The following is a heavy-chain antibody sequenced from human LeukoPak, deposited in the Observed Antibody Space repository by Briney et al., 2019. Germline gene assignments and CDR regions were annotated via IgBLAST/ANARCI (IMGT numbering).Heavy chain of an antibody. D-gene: IGHD1-26*01. CDR1: GFTFSGYG. CDR3: SKEGSGSYYYMDV. Sequence: GGSLRLSCAASGFTFSGYGMHWVRQAPGKGLEWVAFIRNDGSNKYYADSVKGRFTISRDNSKNTLYLQMSSLRAEDTAVYYCSKEGSGSYYYMDVWGKGTTVTVSS. V-gene: IGHV3-30*02. J-gene: IGHJ6*03. CDR2: IRNDGSNK.